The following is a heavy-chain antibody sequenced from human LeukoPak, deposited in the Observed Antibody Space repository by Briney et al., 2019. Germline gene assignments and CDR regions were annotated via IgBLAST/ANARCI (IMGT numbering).Heavy chain of an antibody. D-gene: IGHD3-22*01. CDR1: GFTFSSYA. J-gene: IGHJ4*02. V-gene: IGHV3-23*01. CDR2: ISGRGGST. Sequence: GGSLRLSCAASGFTFSSYAMSWVRQAPGKGLEWVSAISGRGGSTYYADSVKGRFTISRDNSKNTLYLQMNSLRAEDTAVYYCAKGGPDSSGYLAFDYWGQGTLVTVSS. CDR3: AKGGPDSSGYLAFDY.